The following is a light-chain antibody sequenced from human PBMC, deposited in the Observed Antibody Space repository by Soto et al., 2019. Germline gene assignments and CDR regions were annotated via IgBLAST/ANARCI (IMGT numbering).Light chain of an antibody. CDR2: VAS. V-gene: IGKV1-8*01. J-gene: IGKJ1*01. Sequence: AIRMTQSPSSLSASTGDRVTITCRASQSSSCYLAWYQQKPGKAPKLLIYVASTLQSGIPSRFSGSRSVTDFTPTITCLQSEDFATYYYHQYYSYAWMFCQGTKVESK. CDR3: HQYYSYAWM. CDR1: QSSSCY.